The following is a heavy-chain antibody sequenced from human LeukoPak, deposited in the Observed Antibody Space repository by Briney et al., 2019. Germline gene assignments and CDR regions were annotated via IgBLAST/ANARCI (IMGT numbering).Heavy chain of an antibody. CDR2: INPNSGGT. D-gene: IGHD3-16*02. J-gene: IGHJ4*02. V-gene: IGHV1-2*04. Sequence: ASVEVSCKASGYTFTGYYIHWVRQAPGQGLEWMGWINPNSGGTNYAQKFQGWVTMTRDTSISTTYMELSRLRSDDTAVYYCARAYSDYVWGSYRFDSWGQGTLVTVSP. CDR1: GYTFTGYY. CDR3: ARAYSDYVWGSYRFDS.